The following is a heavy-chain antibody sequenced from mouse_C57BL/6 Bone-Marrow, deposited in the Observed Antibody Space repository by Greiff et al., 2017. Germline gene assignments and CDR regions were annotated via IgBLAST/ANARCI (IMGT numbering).Heavy chain of an antibody. Sequence: VQLKESGTVLARPGASVKMSCKTSGYTFTSYWMHWVKQRPGQGLEWIGAIYPGNSDTSYNQKFKGKAKLTAVTSSSTAYMELSSRTNVDAAVCYCTVYEGDLGAMDYWGQGTSVTVSS. CDR1: GYTFTSYW. D-gene: IGHD2-13*01. J-gene: IGHJ4*01. CDR2: IYPGNSDT. V-gene: IGHV1-5*01. CDR3: TVYEGDLGAMDY.